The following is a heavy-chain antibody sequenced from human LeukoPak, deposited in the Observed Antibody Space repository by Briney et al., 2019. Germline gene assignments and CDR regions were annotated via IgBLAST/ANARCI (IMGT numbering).Heavy chain of an antibody. J-gene: IGHJ3*02. D-gene: IGHD1-26*01. V-gene: IGHV3-9*01. CDR1: GFTFGDYA. Sequence: GGSLRLSCAASGFTFGDYAMHWVRHAPGKGLEWVSGITWNSGSIDYAGSVKGRFTISRDNAKNSLYLQMNSLRAEDTALYYCAKDRSGSYYDAFNIWGQGTMVTVSS. CDR3: AKDRSGSYYDAFNI. CDR2: ITWNSGSI.